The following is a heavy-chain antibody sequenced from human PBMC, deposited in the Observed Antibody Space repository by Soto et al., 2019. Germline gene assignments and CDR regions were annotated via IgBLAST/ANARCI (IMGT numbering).Heavy chain of an antibody. V-gene: IGHV3-30*18. CDR1: GLTFSAYC. D-gene: IGHD2-8*01. CDR2: ISYDGSKK. CDR3: AKASHCNKGRCSLGLIGDRAFDI. J-gene: IGHJ3*02. Sequence: QARLVESGGGVVQPGRSLRLSCEASGLTFSAYCMHWLRQAPGKGLEWVATISYDGSKKYFGDSVKGRFTISRDNSKSTLYLEMNSLRTEDTAVYYCAKASHCNKGRCSLGLIGDRAFDIWGQGTMVTVSS.